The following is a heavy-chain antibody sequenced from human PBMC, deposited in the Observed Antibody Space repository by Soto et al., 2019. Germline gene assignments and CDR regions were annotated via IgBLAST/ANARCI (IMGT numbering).Heavy chain of an antibody. D-gene: IGHD3-3*01. CDR2: IYHSGST. CDR3: ARVRFLEWLLPHYYYGMDV. CDR1: GGSISSSNW. J-gene: IGHJ6*02. Sequence: SETLSLTCAVSGGSISSSNWWSWVRQPPGKGLEWIGEIYHSGSTNYNPSLKSRVTISVDKSKNQFSLKLSSVTAADTAVYYCARVRFLEWLLPHYYYGMDVWGQGTTVTVSS. V-gene: IGHV4-4*02.